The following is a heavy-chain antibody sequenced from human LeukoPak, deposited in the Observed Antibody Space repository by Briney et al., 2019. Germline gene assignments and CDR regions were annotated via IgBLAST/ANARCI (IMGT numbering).Heavy chain of an antibody. CDR1: GFTFSSYA. Sequence: TGASLRLPCAASGFTFSSYAMSWVRQAPGKGLEWVSAISGSGGSTYYADSVRGRLTISRDNSKNTLYLQMNSLRAEDTAVYYCAKDSRIAVAGRGDLDYWGQGTLVTVSS. CDR3: AKDSRIAVAGRGDLDY. D-gene: IGHD6-19*01. J-gene: IGHJ4*02. CDR2: ISGSGGST. V-gene: IGHV3-23*01.